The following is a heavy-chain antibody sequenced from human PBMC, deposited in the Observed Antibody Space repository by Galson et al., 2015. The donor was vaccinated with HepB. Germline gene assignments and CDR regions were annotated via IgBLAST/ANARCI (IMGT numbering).Heavy chain of an antibody. Sequence: SLRLSCAASGFTYDEYGMHWVRQAPGKGLEWVSGISWNSVNIAYADSVKGRFTISRDNAKNSLYLQMNSLRAEDTALYFCAKGVVRAVAGTFDAYGPVWYFDLWGRGTLVTVSS. V-gene: IGHV3-9*01. J-gene: IGHJ2*01. CDR1: GFTYDEYG. CDR3: AKGVVRAVAGTFDAYGPVWYFDL. D-gene: IGHD6-19*01. CDR2: ISWNSVNI.